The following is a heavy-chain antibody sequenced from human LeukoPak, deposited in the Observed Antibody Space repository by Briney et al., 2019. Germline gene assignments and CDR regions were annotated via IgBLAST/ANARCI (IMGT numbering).Heavy chain of an antibody. J-gene: IGHJ4*02. CDR1: GFTFSSYE. Sequence: GGSLRLSCAASGFTFSSYEMNWVRQAPGKGLEWVSYISSSGSTIYYADSVKGRFTISRDNAKNSLYLQMNSLRAEDTAVYYCARDGLGLYGDPGDLDYWGQGTLVTVSS. V-gene: IGHV3-48*03. D-gene: IGHD4-17*01. CDR2: ISSSGSTI. CDR3: ARDGLGLYGDPGDLDY.